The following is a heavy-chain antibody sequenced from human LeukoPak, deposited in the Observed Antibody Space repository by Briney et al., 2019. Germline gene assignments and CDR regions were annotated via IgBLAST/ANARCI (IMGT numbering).Heavy chain of an antibody. CDR3: AREASGNYHVFDS. CDR1: GFSFSNYF. D-gene: IGHD1-26*01. J-gene: IGHJ4*02. V-gene: IGHV3-11*04. CDR2: ITNSGRST. Sequence: GGSLRLSCEASGFSFSNYFMSWIRQAQGKGLEWVSYITNSGRSTNYADAVKGRFTISRDNAKKSIYLEMTDLRAEDTGVYYCAREASGNYHVFDSWGQGTLVTVSS.